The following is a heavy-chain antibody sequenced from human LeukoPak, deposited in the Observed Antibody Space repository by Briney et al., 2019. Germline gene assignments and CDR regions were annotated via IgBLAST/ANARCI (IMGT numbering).Heavy chain of an antibody. J-gene: IGHJ4*02. D-gene: IGHD1-26*01. CDR3: ARARRGSYYVFDY. V-gene: IGHV3-23*01. CDR2: ISGSGGST. Sequence: GGSLRLSCAASGFTFSSYAMSWVRQAPGKGLEWVSAISGSGGSTYYADSVKGRFTISRDNSKNTLYLQMNSLRAEDTAVYYCARARRGSYYVFDYWGRGTLVTVSS. CDR1: GFTFSSYA.